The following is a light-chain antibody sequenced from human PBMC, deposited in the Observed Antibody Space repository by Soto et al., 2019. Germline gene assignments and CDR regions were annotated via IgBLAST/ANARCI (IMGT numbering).Light chain of an antibody. Sequence: SYELTQPPSVSVAPGQTARITCGGNNIGSKSVHWYQQKPGQAPVQVVYEDSDRPSGIPERFSGSNSGNTATLTISRVEAGDEADYYCQVWDSSSDHYVFGTGTKVTVL. CDR1: NIGSKS. CDR2: EDS. CDR3: QVWDSSSDHYV. J-gene: IGLJ1*01. V-gene: IGLV3-21*02.